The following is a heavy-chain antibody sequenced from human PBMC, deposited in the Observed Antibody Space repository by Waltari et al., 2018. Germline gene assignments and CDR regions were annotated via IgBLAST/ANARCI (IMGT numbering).Heavy chain of an antibody. D-gene: IGHD6-19*01. CDR3: ARDGSSGGYTRGYFDY. J-gene: IGHJ4*02. CDR1: GFTFSSYA. V-gene: IGHV3-30*01. Sequence: QVQLVESGGGVVQPGRSLRLSCAASGFTFSSYAMHWVRQAPGKGLEWVAVISYDGSNKYYADSVKGRFTISRDNSKNTLYLQMNSLRAEDTAVYYCARDGSSGGYTRGYFDYWGQGTLVTVSS. CDR2: ISYDGSNK.